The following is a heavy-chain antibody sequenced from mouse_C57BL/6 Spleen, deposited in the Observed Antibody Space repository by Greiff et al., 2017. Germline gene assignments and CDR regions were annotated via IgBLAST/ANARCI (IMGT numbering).Heavy chain of an antibody. Sequence: VQLQESGAELARPGASVKLSCKASGYTFTSYGISWVKQRTGQGLEWIGEIYPRSGNTYYNEKFKGKVTLTADKSSSTAYMELRSLTSEDSAVYFCARLHYYGSSYVRYAMDYWGQGTSVTVSS. CDR3: ARLHYYGSSYVRYAMDY. CDR2: IYPRSGNT. D-gene: IGHD1-1*01. J-gene: IGHJ4*01. V-gene: IGHV1-81*01. CDR1: GYTFTSYG.